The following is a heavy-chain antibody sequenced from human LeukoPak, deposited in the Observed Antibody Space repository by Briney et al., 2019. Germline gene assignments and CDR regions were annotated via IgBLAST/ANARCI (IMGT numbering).Heavy chain of an antibody. V-gene: IGHV1-69*04. D-gene: IGHD3-22*01. CDR1: GGTFSSYA. Sequence: SVKVSCKASGGTFSSYAISWVRQAPGQGLEWMGRIIPILGIANYAQKLQGRVTMTTDTSTSTAYMELRSLRSDDTAVYYCARGNLGDSYYDSSGKTIDYWGQGTLVTVSS. J-gene: IGHJ4*02. CDR2: IIPILGIA. CDR3: ARGNLGDSYYDSSGKTIDY.